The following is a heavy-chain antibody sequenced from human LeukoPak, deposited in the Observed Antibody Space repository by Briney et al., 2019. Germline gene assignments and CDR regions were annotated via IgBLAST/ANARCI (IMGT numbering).Heavy chain of an antibody. CDR3: AKGNDSVLGSYRGSLDY. Sequence: ASVKVSCKASGYTFTAYHIHWVRQAPGQGLEWMGWINANSGGTNYAQSFQDRVTMTRDTSISTAYMVLSRLTSDDTAVYYCAKGNDSVLGSYRGSLDYWGQGTPVTVSS. CDR1: GYTFTAYH. CDR2: INANSGGT. D-gene: IGHD3-16*01. J-gene: IGHJ4*02. V-gene: IGHV1-2*02.